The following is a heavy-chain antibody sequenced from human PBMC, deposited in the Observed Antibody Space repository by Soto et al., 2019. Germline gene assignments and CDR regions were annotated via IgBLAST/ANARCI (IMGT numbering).Heavy chain of an antibody. CDR3: ARRAETKDWNGFGADKYYFDF. CDR1: GYTFTSYD. CDR2: MNPNTGNS. J-gene: IGHJ4*02. D-gene: IGHD1-1*01. Sequence: QVQLVQSGAEVRKPGASVKVSCEASGYTFTSYDIYWVRQATGQGLEWLGWMNPNTGNSGYAQKFQGRVTMTSDTSISTAHMDLSNRRYEDTDVNYCARRAETKDWNGFGADKYYFDFWGQGTLVTVSS. V-gene: IGHV1-8*01.